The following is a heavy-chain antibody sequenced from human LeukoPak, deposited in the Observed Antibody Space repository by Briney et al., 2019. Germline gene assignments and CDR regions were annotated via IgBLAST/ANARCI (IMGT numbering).Heavy chain of an antibody. D-gene: IGHD5-24*01. CDR2: INSDGSST. J-gene: IGHJ3*02. CDR3: ARLVDDYLDAFDI. V-gene: IGHV3-74*01. CDR1: GFTFSSYW. Sequence: PGGSLRLSCAASGFTFSSYWMHWVRQAPGKGLVWVSRINSDGSSTSYADSVKGRFTISRDYAKNTLYLQMNSLRAEDTAVYYCARLVDDYLDAFDIWGQGTMVTVSS.